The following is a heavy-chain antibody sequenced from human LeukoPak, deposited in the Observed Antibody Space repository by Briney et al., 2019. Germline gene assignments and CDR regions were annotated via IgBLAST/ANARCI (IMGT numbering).Heavy chain of an antibody. D-gene: IGHD5-24*01. V-gene: IGHV5-51*01. J-gene: IGHJ3*02. CDR1: GYIIAAYW. Sequence: GESLKISCKGSGYIIAAYWIGWVRRMPGKGLEWMGAIYPGDSDTRYSPSFQGQVTISADRSISTAFLQWSSLKASDTAIYYCARSRDGYNFRAFDIWGQGTVVTVSS. CDR2: IYPGDSDT. CDR3: ARSRDGYNFRAFDI.